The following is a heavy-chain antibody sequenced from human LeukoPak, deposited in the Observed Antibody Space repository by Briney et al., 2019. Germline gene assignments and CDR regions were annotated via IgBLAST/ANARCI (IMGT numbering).Heavy chain of an antibody. CDR2: ISGSGGST. J-gene: IGHJ4*02. Sequence: GGSLRLSCAASGFTFSSYAMSWVRQAPGKGLEWVSAISGSGGSTYYADSVKGRFTISRDNSKNTLYLQMNSLRAEDTAVYYCANTLEVWVFSPPGYWGQGTLVTVSS. V-gene: IGHV3-23*01. CDR1: GFTFSSYA. CDR3: ANTLEVWVFSPPGY. D-gene: IGHD2-8*02.